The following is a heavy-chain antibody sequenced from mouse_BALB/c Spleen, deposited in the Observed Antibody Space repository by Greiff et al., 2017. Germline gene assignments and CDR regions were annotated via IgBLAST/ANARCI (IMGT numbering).Heavy chain of an antibody. V-gene: IGHV14-3*02. J-gene: IGHJ4*01. D-gene: IGHD2-4*01. CDR1: GFNIKDTS. Sequence: VQLQQSGAELVKPGASVKLSCTASGFNIKDTSMHWVKQRPEQGLEWIGRIDPANGNTKYDPKFQGKATITADTSSNTAYLQLSSLTSEDTAVYYCAQIYNEYDGYAMDYWGQGSSGTVSS. CDR2: IDPANGNT. CDR3: AQIYNEYDGYAMDY.